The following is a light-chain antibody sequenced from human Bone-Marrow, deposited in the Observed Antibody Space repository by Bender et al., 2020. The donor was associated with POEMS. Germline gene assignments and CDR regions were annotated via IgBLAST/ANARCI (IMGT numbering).Light chain of an antibody. CDR3: CSYAGRGTMI. V-gene: IGLV2-14*03. J-gene: IGLJ2*01. CDR1: SSDVGGYDY. Sequence: QSALTQPASVSESPGQSITISCTGSSSDVGGYDYVSWYQQHPGKAPKLMIYDVTKRPSGVSNRFSGSKSAYTASLTISGLQAEDEADYYCCSYAGRGTMIFGGGTRLTVL. CDR2: DVT.